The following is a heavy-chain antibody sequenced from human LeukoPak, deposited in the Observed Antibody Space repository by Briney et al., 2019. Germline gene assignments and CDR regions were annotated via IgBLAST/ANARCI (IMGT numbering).Heavy chain of an antibody. Sequence: GGSLRLSCAASGVTVGTNSMSWARQSPGEGLEWVSVIYSGGGTYNADSVNGRFTVSRDNSRNTLFLQMNNMRAEDTALYFCASVREYCGSAECYEYFQHWGQGTLVIVSS. CDR2: IYSGGGT. CDR1: GVTVGTNS. V-gene: IGHV3-53*01. CDR3: ASVREYCGSAECYEYFQH. J-gene: IGHJ1*01. D-gene: IGHD2-21*01.